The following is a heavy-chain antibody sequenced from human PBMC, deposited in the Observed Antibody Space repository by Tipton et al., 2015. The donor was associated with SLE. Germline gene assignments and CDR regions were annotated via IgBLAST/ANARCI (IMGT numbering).Heavy chain of an antibody. D-gene: IGHD7-27*01. CDR1: GGSISSSSYY. CDR2: IYYSGST. J-gene: IGHJ4*02. CDR3: ARDDLGLY. Sequence: TLSLTCTVSGGSISSSSYYWGWFRQPPGKGLEWIGSIYYSGSTYYNPSLKSRVTISVDTSKNQFSLKVSSATAADTAVYYCARDDLGLYWGPGTLVTVSS. V-gene: IGHV4-39*02.